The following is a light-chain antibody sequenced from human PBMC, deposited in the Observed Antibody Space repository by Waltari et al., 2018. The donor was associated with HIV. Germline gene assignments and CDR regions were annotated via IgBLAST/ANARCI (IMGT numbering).Light chain of an antibody. CDR1: NIGRKI. CDR3: QVWDSSSDHCV. J-gene: IGLJ2*01. CDR2: DDS. Sequence: SYVLTQPPSVSVAPGQTARITCGGDNIGRKIAQWYQQKPDRAPGLVVDDDSDRPSGIPERFSGSNSGNTATLTISRVDAEEEADYYCQVWDSSSDHCVFGGGTKLTVL. V-gene: IGLV3-21*02.